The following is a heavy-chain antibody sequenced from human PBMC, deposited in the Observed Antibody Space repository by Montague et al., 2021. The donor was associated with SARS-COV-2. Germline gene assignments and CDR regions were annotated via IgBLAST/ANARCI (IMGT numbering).Heavy chain of an antibody. CDR2: IDWDDDK. Sequence: PALVKPTQTLTLTCTFSGFSLSTSGMCVSWIRQPPGKALEWLAHIDWDDDKYYSTSLKTRLTISKDTSKNQVVLTMTNMDPVDTATYYCATTIYDYVWGTRVEFDYWGQGTLVTVSS. CDR3: ATTIYDYVWGTRVEFDY. J-gene: IGHJ4*02. CDR1: GFSLSTSGMC. D-gene: IGHD3-16*01. V-gene: IGHV2-70*01.